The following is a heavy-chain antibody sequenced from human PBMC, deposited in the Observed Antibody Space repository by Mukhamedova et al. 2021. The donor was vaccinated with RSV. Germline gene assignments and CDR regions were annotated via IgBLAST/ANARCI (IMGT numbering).Heavy chain of an antibody. J-gene: IGHJ6*03. Sequence: GGTYYNPSLKSRVTISVDTSENQFSLRLRSVTAADTAVYYCARESGSHYYYYYMDVWGKGTTVTVSS. CDR3: ARESGSHYYYYYMDV. CDR2: GGT. V-gene: IGHV4-30-2*04. D-gene: IGHD3-3*01.